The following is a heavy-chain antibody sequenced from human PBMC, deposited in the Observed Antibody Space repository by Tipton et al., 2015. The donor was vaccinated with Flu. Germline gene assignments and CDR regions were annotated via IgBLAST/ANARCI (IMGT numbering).Heavy chain of an antibody. D-gene: IGHD4-23*01. CDR2: TFYSGAT. J-gene: IGHJ4*02. V-gene: IGHV4-59*01. CDR1: GGSLTSYY. Sequence: LRLSCNVSGGSLTSYYWTWIRQPPGKGLEWVGYTFYSGATSYNPSLKSRVTISINTSQKQFSLKMTSVSAADTAVYYRARGVAWELPDKWGQGALVTVSS. CDR3: ARGVAWELPDK.